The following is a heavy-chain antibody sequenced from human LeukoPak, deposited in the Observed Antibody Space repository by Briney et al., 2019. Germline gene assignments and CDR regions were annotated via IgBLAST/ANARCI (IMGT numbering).Heavy chain of an antibody. V-gene: IGHV4-34*01. J-gene: IGHJ2*01. CDR2: INHSGST. Sequence: PSEPLSLTCAVYGGSFSGYYWSWIRQPPGKGLEWIGEINHSGSTNYNPSLKSRVTISVDTSKNQFSLKLSSVTAADTAVYYCARHLGLPGYWYFDLWGRGTLVTVSS. CDR1: GGSFSGYY. CDR3: ARHLGLPGYWYFDL.